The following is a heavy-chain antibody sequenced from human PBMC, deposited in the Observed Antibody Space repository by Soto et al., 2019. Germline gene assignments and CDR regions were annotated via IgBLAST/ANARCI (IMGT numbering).Heavy chain of an antibody. Sequence: GGSLRLSCAASGFTFSSYXMSXVXQAPGKGLEWVSAISGSGGSTCYADSVKGRFPISRANSKNTLYLQMNSLRAEDTAVYYCATRYTAMVLVWGQGTLVTVSS. J-gene: IGHJ4*02. D-gene: IGHD5-18*01. CDR3: ATRYTAMVLV. CDR1: GFTFSSYX. V-gene: IGHV3-23*01. CDR2: ISGSGGST.